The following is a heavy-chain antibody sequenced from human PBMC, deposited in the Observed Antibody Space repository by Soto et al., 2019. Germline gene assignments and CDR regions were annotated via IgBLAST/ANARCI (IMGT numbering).Heavy chain of an antibody. CDR1: GFTFSNYW. V-gene: IGHV3-7*01. D-gene: IGHD3-16*01. CDR3: AREAIYYDASGFSLYYFDS. Sequence: GGSLRLSCTASGFTFSNYWMTWVRQVPGKGLEWVANIKQDGSEQTYAPSVKGRFTTSRDNSKNTLFLQMDSLRPDDTAVYFCAREAIYYDASGFSLYYFDSWGQGSLVTVSS. CDR2: IKQDGSEQ. J-gene: IGHJ4*02.